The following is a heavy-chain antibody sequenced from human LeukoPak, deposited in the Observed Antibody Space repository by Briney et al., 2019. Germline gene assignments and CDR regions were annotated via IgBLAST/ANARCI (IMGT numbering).Heavy chain of an antibody. J-gene: IGHJ5*02. CDR2: ISSSGSTI. D-gene: IGHD3-22*01. Sequence: GGSLRLSCAASGFTFSDYYMSWIRQAPGKGLEWVSYISSSGSTIYYADSVNGRFTISRDNSKNTLYLQMNSLRAEDTAVYYCARGGYYESSGPGGWFDPWGQGTLVTVSS. CDR3: ARGGYYESSGPGGWFDP. V-gene: IGHV3-11*04. CDR1: GFTFSDYY.